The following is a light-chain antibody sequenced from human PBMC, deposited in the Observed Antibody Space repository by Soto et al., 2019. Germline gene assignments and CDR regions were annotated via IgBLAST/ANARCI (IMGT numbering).Light chain of an antibody. J-gene: IGKJ3*01. CDR1: QSVSSR. CDR3: QQRSNWPFFT. CDR2: DTS. V-gene: IGKV3-11*01. Sequence: EIVLTQSPATLSLSPGDSATLSCRASQSVSSRLAWFQQKPGQAPRLLICDTSTRATGIPARFSGSGSGTDFTLTISSLEPEDFALYYCQQRSNWPFFTFGPGTKVDIK.